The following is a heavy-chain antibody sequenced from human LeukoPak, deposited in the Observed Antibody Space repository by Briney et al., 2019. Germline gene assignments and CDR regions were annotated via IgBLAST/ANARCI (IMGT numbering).Heavy chain of an antibody. CDR3: ARGAGIAARQYYYYMDV. D-gene: IGHD6-6*01. CDR1: GYTFTGYY. Sequence: ASVKVSCKASGYTFTGYYMHWVRQAPGQGLEWMGWINPNSGGTNYAQKFQGRVTMTRDTSISTAYMELSRLRSDDTAAYYCARGAGIAARQYYYYMDVWGKGTTVTVSS. CDR2: INPNSGGT. J-gene: IGHJ6*03. V-gene: IGHV1-2*02.